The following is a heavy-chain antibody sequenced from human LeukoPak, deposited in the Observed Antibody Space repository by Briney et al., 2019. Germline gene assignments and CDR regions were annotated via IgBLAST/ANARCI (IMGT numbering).Heavy chain of an antibody. J-gene: IGHJ4*02. V-gene: IGHV4-34*01. CDR3: ARQWAVAGPDDY. Sequence: SETLSLTCDVNSGSFSGYYWSWIRQPPGKGLEWIGEINHSGSTNYNPSLKSRVTISVDTSKNQFSLKLSSVTAADTAVYYCARQWAVAGPDDYWGQGTLVTVSS. CDR2: INHSGST. CDR1: SGSFSGYY. D-gene: IGHD6-19*01.